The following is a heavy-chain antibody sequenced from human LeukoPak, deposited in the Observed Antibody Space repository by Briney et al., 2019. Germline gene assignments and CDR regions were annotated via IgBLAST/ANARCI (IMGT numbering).Heavy chain of an antibody. V-gene: IGHV4-39*07. CDR1: GGSISRGTHC. Sequence: SETLSLTCTVSGGSISRGTHCWGWIRQPPGKGLEWIGSIYYSGRTYYKSSLESRVTISVDTSKNQFSLNLSSVTAADTAVYYCAREDCSSTSCSHNGMNWFDPWGQGTLVTVSS. CDR3: AREDCSSTSCSHNGMNWFDP. J-gene: IGHJ5*02. D-gene: IGHD2-2*01. CDR2: IYYSGRT.